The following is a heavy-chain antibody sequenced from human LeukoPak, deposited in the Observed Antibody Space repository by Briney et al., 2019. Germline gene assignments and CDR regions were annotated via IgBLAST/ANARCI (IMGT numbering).Heavy chain of an antibody. CDR1: GFIFSSYE. Sequence: PGGSLRLSCAASGFIFSSYEMNWVRQAPGKGLECVSYISSSGSTIYYADSVKGRFTISRDNAKNSLYLQMNSLRVEDTAVYYCARETRGTVGSYWGRGTLVTVSS. CDR2: ISSSGSTI. J-gene: IGHJ4*02. V-gene: IGHV3-48*03. D-gene: IGHD4-23*01. CDR3: ARETRGTVGSY.